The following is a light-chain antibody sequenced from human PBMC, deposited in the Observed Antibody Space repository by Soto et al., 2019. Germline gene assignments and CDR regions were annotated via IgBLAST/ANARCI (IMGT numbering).Light chain of an antibody. V-gene: IGKV3-15*01. J-gene: IGKJ5*01. Sequence: EIVMTQSPATLSVSPGERVTLSCRASQSVGNSLAWYQQKPGQAPRLLIYGASTMATGIPGRFSGSGSGTEFILTISSLQSEDIAVYHCQQYNNWPLITFGQGTRLEIK. CDR1: QSVGNS. CDR2: GAS. CDR3: QQYNNWPLIT.